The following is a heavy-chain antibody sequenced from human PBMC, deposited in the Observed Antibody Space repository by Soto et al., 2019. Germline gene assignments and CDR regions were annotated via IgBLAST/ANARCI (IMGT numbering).Heavy chain of an antibody. J-gene: IGHJ6*02. CDR1: GGSISSYY. V-gene: IGHV4-59*01. Sequence: PSETLSLTCTVSGGSISSYYWSWIRQPPGKRLEWIGYIYYSGSTNYNPSLKSRVTISVDTSKNQFSLKLSSVTAADTAVYYCARDPYDFWSGYSFGMDVWGQGTTVTVSS. D-gene: IGHD3-3*01. CDR3: ARDPYDFWSGYSFGMDV. CDR2: IYYSGST.